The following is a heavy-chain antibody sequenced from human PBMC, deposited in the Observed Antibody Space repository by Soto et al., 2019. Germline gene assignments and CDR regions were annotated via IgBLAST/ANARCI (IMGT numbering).Heavy chain of an antibody. J-gene: IGHJ6*02. V-gene: IGHV3-74*03. D-gene: IGHD6-13*01. CDR2: VNNDGTDT. CDR1: GFTFSNYW. CDR3: SRGGLQPALDV. Sequence: EVQLVESGGGLVQPGGSLRLSCAASGFTFSNYWMYWVRQAPGKGLVWVSRVNNDGTDTTHADSVKGRFTISRENADNTLYLKMNSLRAEDTAEYYCSRGGLQPALDVWGQGSTVTVSS.